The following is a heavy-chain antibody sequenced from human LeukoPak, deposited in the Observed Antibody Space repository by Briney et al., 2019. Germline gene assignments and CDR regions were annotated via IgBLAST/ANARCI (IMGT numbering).Heavy chain of an antibody. Sequence: ATLKASCKASGYTFTAAYMHWVRQTPEQGLEWMGWINPDSGGTNYAQKFQGRVTMTRDTSITTAYMELSRLTSDDTAVYYCARDGSMPYDYWGQGTLVTVSS. J-gene: IGHJ4*02. CDR1: GYTFTAAY. CDR3: ARDGSMPYDY. D-gene: IGHD2/OR15-2a*01. V-gene: IGHV1-2*02. CDR2: INPDSGGT.